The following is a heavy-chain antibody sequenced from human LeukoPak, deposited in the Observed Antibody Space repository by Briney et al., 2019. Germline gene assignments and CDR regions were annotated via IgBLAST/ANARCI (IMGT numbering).Heavy chain of an antibody. CDR2: IIPILGIA. CDR1: GGTFSSYT. J-gene: IGHJ4*02. D-gene: IGHD1-26*01. CDR3: ARTLGELIFDY. V-gene: IGHV1-69*02. Sequence: SVKASCKASGGTFSSYTISWVRQAPGQGLEWMGRIIPILGIANYAQKFQGRVTITADKSTSTAYMELSSLRSEDTAVYYCARTLGELIFDYWGQGTLVTVSS.